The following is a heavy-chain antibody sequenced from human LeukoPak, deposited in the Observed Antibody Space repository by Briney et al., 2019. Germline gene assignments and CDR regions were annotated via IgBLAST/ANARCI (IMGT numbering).Heavy chain of an antibody. CDR2: IYHSGST. CDR1: GGSISSSNW. CDR3: ARDSGRLAAAGSYYYYYGMDV. V-gene: IGHV4-4*02. D-gene: IGHD6-13*01. J-gene: IGHJ6*02. Sequence: SETLSLTCAVSGGSISSSNWWSWIRQPPRKGLEWIGEIYHSGSTNYNPSLKSRVTISVDKSKNQFSLKLSSVTAADTAVYYCARDSGRLAAAGSYYYYYGMDVWGQGTTVTVSS.